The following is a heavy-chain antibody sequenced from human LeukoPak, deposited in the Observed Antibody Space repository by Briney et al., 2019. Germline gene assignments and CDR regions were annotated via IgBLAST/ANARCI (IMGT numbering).Heavy chain of an antibody. CDR3: ARGYVMYY. J-gene: IGHJ4*02. D-gene: IGHD3-16*01. V-gene: IGHV4-34*01. CDR1: GGSFSGYY. Sequence: PSETLSLTCAVYGGSFSGYYWSWIRQPPGKGLEWIGEINHSGSTNYNPSLKSRVTISVDTSKNQFSLKLSSVTAADTALYYCARGYVMYYWGQGTLVTVSS. CDR2: INHSGST.